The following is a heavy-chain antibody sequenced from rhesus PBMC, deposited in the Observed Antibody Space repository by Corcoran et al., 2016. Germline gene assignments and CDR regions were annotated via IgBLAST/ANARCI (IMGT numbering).Heavy chain of an antibody. V-gene: IGHV3-59*01. CDR1: GFTFSDHY. Sequence: EVQLVESGGGLAKPGGSLRLSCAASGFTFSDHYMHWVRQASGKGLGWGSGISYTGGRTWYADSVKGRFTISRENAKNTLYLQMDSLRAEDTAVYYCADQYSNTPFDYWGQGVLVTVSS. D-gene: IGHD4-23*01. CDR3: ADQYSNTPFDY. CDR2: ISYTGGRT. J-gene: IGHJ4*01.